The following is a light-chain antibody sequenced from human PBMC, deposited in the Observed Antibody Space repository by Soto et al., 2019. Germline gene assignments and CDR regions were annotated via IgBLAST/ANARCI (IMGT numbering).Light chain of an antibody. J-gene: IGKJ1*01. V-gene: IGKV3-20*01. Sequence: EIMLTQSPGTLSLSPGERATLSCRASQSVSSSHLAWYQQKPGQAPRLLIYGASSRATGIPDRFSGSGSGTDFTLTISRLEPEDFAVYYCQQYGSSPQTFGQGTKVDIK. CDR3: QQYGSSPQT. CDR1: QSVSSSH. CDR2: GAS.